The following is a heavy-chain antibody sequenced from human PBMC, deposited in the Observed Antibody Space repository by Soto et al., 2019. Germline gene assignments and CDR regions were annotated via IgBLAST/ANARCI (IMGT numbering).Heavy chain of an antibody. CDR3: ARASKSFEVGATNYYYYGMDV. CDR2: IIPIFGTA. J-gene: IGHJ6*02. D-gene: IGHD1-26*01. Sequence: QVQLVQSGAEVKKPGSSVKVSCKASGGTFSSYAISWVRQAPGQGLEWMGGIIPIFGTANYAQKFQGRVTITADKSTSTAYMELSSLRSEDTAVYYCARASKSFEVGATNYYYYGMDVWGQGTTVTVSS. CDR1: GGTFSSYA. V-gene: IGHV1-69*06.